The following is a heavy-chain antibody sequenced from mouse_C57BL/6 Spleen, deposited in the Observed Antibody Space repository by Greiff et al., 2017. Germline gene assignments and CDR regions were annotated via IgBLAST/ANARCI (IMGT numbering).Heavy chain of an antibody. J-gene: IGHJ1*03. D-gene: IGHD2-3*01. Sequence: EVQLVESGGGLVKPGGSLKLSCAASGFTFSSYTMSWVRQTPEKRLEWVATISGGGGNTYYPDSVKGRFTISRDNAKNTLYLQRSSLRSEDTALYYCARRGDGYYSYWYFDVWGTGTTVTVSS. CDR1: GFTFSSYT. V-gene: IGHV5-9*01. CDR3: ARRGDGYYSYWYFDV. CDR2: ISGGGGNT.